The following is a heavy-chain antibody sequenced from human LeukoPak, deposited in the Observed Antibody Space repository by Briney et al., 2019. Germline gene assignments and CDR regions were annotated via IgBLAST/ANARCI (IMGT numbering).Heavy chain of an antibody. J-gene: IGHJ5*02. CDR2: ISSSSSYT. Sequence: GGSLRLSCAASGFTFSDYYMSWVRQAPGKGLEWVSYISSSSSYTNYADSVKGRFTISRDNAKNSLYLQMNSLRAEGTAVYYCARARIAAEDWFDPWGQGTLVTVSS. CDR3: ARARIAAEDWFDP. V-gene: IGHV3-11*06. CDR1: GFTFSDYY. D-gene: IGHD6-6*01.